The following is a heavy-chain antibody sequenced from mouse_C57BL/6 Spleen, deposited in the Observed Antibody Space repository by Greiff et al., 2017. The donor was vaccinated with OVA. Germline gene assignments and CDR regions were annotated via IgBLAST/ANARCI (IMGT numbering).Heavy chain of an antibody. V-gene: IGHV1-81*01. CDR3: AGLRRTLYYYAMDY. CDR2: IYPRSGNT. D-gene: IGHD2-12*01. CDR1: GYTFTSYG. Sequence: VQLQQSGAELARPGASVKLSCKASGYTFTSYGISWVKQRTGQGLEWIGEIYPRSGNTYYNEKFKGKATLTADKSSSTAYMELRSLTSEDSAVYFCAGLRRTLYYYAMDYWGQGTSVTVSS. J-gene: IGHJ4*01.